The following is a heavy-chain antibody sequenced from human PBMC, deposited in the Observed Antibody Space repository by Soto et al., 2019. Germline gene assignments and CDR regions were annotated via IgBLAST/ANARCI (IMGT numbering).Heavy chain of an antibody. CDR1: GFTFTSFG. CDR3: ARDEDGTYEFDY. J-gene: IGHJ4*02. D-gene: IGHD3-22*01. V-gene: IGHV3-48*04. Sequence: EVQLVESGGGLVQRGGSLRLSCAASGFTFTSFGMTWVRQAPGRGLEWVLHINSGGSVILYADSVKGRVTISSDNSKNSLYLEMNSLRADDTALYFCARDEDGTYEFDYWGQGTLVTVSS. CDR2: INSGGSVI.